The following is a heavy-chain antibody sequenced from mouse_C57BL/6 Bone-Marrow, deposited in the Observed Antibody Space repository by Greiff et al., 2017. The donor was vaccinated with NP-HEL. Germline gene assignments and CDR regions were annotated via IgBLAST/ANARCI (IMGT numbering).Heavy chain of an antibody. CDR1: GYTFTSYW. V-gene: IGHV1-53*01. CDR2: INPSNGGT. J-gene: IGHJ2*01. CDR3: AKITTVVARLDY. Sequence: QVQLQQPGTELVKPGASVKLSCKASGYTFTSYWMHWVKQRPGQGLEWIGNINPSNGGTNYNEKFKSKANLTVDKSSSTAYMQLSSLTSEDSAVYYCAKITTVVARLDYWGQGTTLTVSS. D-gene: IGHD1-1*01.